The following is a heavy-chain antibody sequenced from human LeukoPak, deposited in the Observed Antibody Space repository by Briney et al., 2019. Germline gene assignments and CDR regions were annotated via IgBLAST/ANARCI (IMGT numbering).Heavy chain of an antibody. J-gene: IGHJ4*02. V-gene: IGHV4-39*01. CDR3: ARQERWLQPIDY. CDR1: GGSISSSSYY. Sequence: SETLSLTCTVSGGSISSSSYYWGWLRQPPGQGLEWIGSIYYSGSTYYNPSLKSRVTISVDTSKNQFSLKLSSVTAADTAVYYCARQERWLQPIDYWGQGTLVTASS. CDR2: IYYSGST. D-gene: IGHD5-24*01.